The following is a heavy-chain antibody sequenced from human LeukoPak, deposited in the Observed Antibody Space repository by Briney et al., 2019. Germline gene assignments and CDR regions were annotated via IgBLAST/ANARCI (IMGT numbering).Heavy chain of an antibody. CDR3: AVDCSSASCYDLYY. J-gene: IGHJ4*02. Sequence: GGSLRLSCAGSGFTFSRDWMSWVRQAPGKGVEWVANIKEDGSEKYYEDFVKGRFTISRDNAKNSLYLQMNSLRAEDTAVYYCAVDCSSASCYDLYYWGQGTLVTVSS. CDR1: GFTFSRDW. D-gene: IGHD2-2*01. CDR2: IKEDGSEK. V-gene: IGHV3-7*02.